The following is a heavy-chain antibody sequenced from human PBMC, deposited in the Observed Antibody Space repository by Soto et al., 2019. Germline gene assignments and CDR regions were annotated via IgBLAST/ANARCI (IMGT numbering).Heavy chain of an antibody. CDR3: ARGSGIAAYNWFDP. D-gene: IGHD6-13*01. CDR1: GGSISGSYYY. CDR2: VFYSGST. V-gene: IGHV4-39*01. J-gene: IGHJ5*02. Sequence: SETLSLTCAVSGGSISGSYYYWGWLRQSPGKGPEWIGSVFYSGSTYYNPSLKSRVTISVDTSKNQFSLKLSSVTAADTAVYYCARGSGIAAYNWFDPWGQGTLVTVSS.